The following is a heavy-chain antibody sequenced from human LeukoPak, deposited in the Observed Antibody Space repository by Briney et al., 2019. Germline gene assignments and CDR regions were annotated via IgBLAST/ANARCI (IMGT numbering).Heavy chain of an antibody. V-gene: IGHV3-23*01. D-gene: IGHD3-16*02. Sequence: GGSLRLSCAASGFTFNSFAMNWVRQAPGKGLDWVSSISGSDGTSHYADFVKGRFTISRDNSKNTLYLQMNSLRAEDTAAYYCAKSLGVGGYTRYKGFDQWGQGTLVVVSS. J-gene: IGHJ4*02. CDR1: GFTFNSFA. CDR3: AKSLGVGGYTRYKGFDQ. CDR2: ISGSDGTS.